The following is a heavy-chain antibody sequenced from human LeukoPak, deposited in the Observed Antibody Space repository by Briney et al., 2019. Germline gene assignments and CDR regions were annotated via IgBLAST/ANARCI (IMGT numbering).Heavy chain of an antibody. Sequence: GGSLRLSCAASGFTFSSYAFHWVGQAPGKGLEWVAVISYDGSSKYYADSVKGRFTISRDNSKNTLYLQLNSLRAEDTAVFYCAREVGYSSSFDYWGHGTLVTVSS. CDR1: GFTFSSYA. D-gene: IGHD6-13*01. J-gene: IGHJ4*01. V-gene: IGHV3-30-3*01. CDR2: ISYDGSSK. CDR3: AREVGYSSSFDY.